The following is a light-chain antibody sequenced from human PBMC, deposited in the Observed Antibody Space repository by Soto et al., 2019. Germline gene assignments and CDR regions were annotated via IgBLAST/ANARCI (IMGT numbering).Light chain of an antibody. J-gene: IGKJ4*01. CDR1: QGIGST. V-gene: IGKV3-15*01. CDR3: QHYKTWPLS. Sequence: IVMTQSPAARSVSPGGRGTRSCRASQGIGSTLAWYQQKPGQTPRLLIYDASTRATGIPARFSGIGSGTEFTLIISSLQSEDFGVYYCQHYKTWPLSFGGGTKVDIK. CDR2: DAS.